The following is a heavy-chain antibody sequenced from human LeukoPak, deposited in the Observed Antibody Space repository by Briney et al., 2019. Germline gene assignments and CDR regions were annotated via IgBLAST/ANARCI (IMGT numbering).Heavy chain of an antibody. J-gene: IGHJ6*03. CDR2: IYTSGST. V-gene: IGHV4-61*02. Sequence: SETLSLTCTVSGGSISSGSYYWSWIRQPAGKGLEWIGRIYTSGSTNYNPSLKSRVTISVDTSKNQFSLKLSSVTAADTAVYYCATTTGPPHYYYYMDVWGKGTTVTISS. CDR1: GGSISSGSYY. D-gene: IGHD1-26*01. CDR3: ATTTGPPHYYYYMDV.